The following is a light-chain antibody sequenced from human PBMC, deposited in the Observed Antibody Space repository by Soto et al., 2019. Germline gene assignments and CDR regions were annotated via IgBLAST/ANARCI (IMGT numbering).Light chain of an antibody. CDR1: QSLGRW. Sequence: DIQMTQSPSTLSASIGDRVTVTCRASQSLGRWVAWYQQKSGRGPKLLIYYASTLESGVPSRFSGIGSGTEFTLTISSLQTDDSATYYCQQYSGSSWTFGQGTKVDIK. CDR2: YAS. V-gene: IGKV1-5*01. CDR3: QQYSGSSWT. J-gene: IGKJ1*01.